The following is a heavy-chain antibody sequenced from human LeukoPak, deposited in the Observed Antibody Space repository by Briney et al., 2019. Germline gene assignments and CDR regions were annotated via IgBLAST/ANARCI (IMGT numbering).Heavy chain of an antibody. D-gene: IGHD2-2*01. Sequence: GGSLRLSCAASGFTFSSYGMHWVRQAPGKGLEWVAVIWYDGSNKYYADSVKGRFTISRDNSKNTLYLQMSSLRAEDTAVYYCAKDRYCSSTSCYPNWFDPWGQGTLVTVSS. J-gene: IGHJ5*02. CDR3: AKDRYCSSTSCYPNWFDP. CDR1: GFTFSSYG. V-gene: IGHV3-33*06. CDR2: IWYDGSNK.